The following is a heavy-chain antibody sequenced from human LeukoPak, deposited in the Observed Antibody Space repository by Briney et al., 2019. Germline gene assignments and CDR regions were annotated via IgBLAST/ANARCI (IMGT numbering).Heavy chain of an antibody. D-gene: IGHD4-17*01. CDR3: AKTMTTVTIFDY. CDR2: IGTGGDT. V-gene: IGHV3-13*01. CDR1: GFTYSNYD. J-gene: IGHJ4*02. Sequence: GGSLRLSCSASGFTYSNYDMHWVRHEKGKGLEWVSSIGTGGDTYYAPSVKGRFTISRDNSKNTLYLQMTSLRAEDTAVYYCAKTMTTVTIFDYWDQGTLVTVSS.